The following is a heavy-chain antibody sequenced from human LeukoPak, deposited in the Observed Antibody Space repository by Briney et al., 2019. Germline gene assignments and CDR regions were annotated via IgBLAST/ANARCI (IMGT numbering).Heavy chain of an antibody. CDR2: ISGSGGST. CDR1: GGSVSISN. J-gene: IGHJ4*02. CDR3: AKGGVVVAATHIDY. Sequence: PSETLSLTCAVSGGSVSISNWWTWVRQAPGKGLEWVSAISGSGGSTYYADSVKGRFTISRDNSKNTLYLQMNSLRAEDTAVYYCAKGGVVVAATHIDYWGQGTLVTVSS. V-gene: IGHV3-23*01. D-gene: IGHD2-15*01.